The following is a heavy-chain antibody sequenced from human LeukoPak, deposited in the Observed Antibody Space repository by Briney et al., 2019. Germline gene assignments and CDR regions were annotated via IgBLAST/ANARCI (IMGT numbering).Heavy chain of an antibody. D-gene: IGHD4-23*01. CDR2: IYYTGSS. CDR1: GGSVNGYY. J-gene: IGHJ4*02. CDR3: ARHNNGGTHYFDY. Sequence: SETLSLTCTVSGGSVNGYYWSWVRRPPGQGLEWVAYIYYTGSSNSNPSLKSRVTISVDTSKNQFSLKLNSVTAADTAVYYCARHNNGGTHYFDYWGQGTLVTVSS. V-gene: IGHV4-59*08.